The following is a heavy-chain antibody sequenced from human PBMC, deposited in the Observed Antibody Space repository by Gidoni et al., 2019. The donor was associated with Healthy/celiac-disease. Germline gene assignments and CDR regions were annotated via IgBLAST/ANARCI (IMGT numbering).Heavy chain of an antibody. V-gene: IGHV3-48*03. D-gene: IGHD6-19*01. CDR2: ISSSGSTI. CDR3: ARESYSSGWTINYYYYGMDV. J-gene: IGHJ6*02. Sequence: EVQLVESGGGLVQPGGSLRLSCAASGFTFSSYEMNWVRQAPGKGLEWVSYISSSGSTIYYADSVKGRFTISRDNAKNSLYLQMNSLRAEDTAVYYCARESYSSGWTINYYYYGMDVWGQGTTVTVSS. CDR1: GFTFSSYE.